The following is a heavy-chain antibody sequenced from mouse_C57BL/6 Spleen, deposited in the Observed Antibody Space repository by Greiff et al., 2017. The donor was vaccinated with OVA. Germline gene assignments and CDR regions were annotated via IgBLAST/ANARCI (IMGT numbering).Heavy chain of an antibody. CDR2: IDPSDSYT. CDR3: ARSDYGSQFAY. D-gene: IGHD2-1*01. CDR1: GYTFTSYW. V-gene: IGHV1-69*01. Sequence: VQLQQSGAELVMPGASVKLSCKASGYTFTSYWMHWVKQRPGKGLEWIGEIDPSDSYTTYNQKFKGKSTLTVDKSSSPAYMQLISLTSEDSAVYYCARSDYGSQFAYWGQGTLVTFSA. J-gene: IGHJ3*01.